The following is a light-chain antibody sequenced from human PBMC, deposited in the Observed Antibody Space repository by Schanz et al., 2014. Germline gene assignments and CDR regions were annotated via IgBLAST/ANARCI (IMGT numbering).Light chain of an antibody. J-gene: IGLJ2*01. Sequence: QSVLTQPASVSGSPGQSITISCTGTSSDVGGYNYVSWYQQHPGKAPKLMICDVSQRPSGISNRFSGSKSGNTASLTISGLQAEDEADYYCSSYSSSTTLVIFGGGTKLTVL. CDR1: SSDVGGYNY. V-gene: IGLV2-14*01. CDR2: DVS. CDR3: SSYSSSTTLVI.